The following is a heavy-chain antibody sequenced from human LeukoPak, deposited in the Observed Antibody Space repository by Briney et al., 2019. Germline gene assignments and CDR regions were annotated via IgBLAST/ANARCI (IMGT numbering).Heavy chain of an antibody. Sequence: GASVKVSCKASGYTFTSYDINWVRQATGQGLEWMGWMNPNSGNTGYAQKFQGRVTMTRNTSISTAYMELSSLRSEDTAVYYCSARDTAMGYYYYYGMDVWGQGTTVTVSS. J-gene: IGHJ6*02. V-gene: IGHV1-8*01. CDR1: GYTFTSYD. CDR3: SARDTAMGYYYYYGMDV. D-gene: IGHD5-18*01. CDR2: MNPNSGNT.